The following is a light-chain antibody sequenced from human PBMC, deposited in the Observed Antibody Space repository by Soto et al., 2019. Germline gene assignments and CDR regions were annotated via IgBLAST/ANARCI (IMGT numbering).Light chain of an antibody. CDR2: DAS. J-gene: IGKJ1*01. V-gene: IGKV1-5*01. CDR3: QQYNSYPWT. CDR1: QSISSW. Sequence: IPMTQSPSTLSASVGDRVTITCRASQSISSWLAWYQKKPGKAPKLLIYDASSLESGVPSRFSGSGSGTEFTLTISSLQPDDFATYYCQQYNSYPWTFGQGTKVEIK.